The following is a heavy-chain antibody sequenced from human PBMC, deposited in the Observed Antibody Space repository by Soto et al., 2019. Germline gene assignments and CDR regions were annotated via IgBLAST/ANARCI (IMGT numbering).Heavy chain of an antibody. CDR1: GFTFNTW. Sequence: GSLRLSCAASGFTFNTWMHWVRQAPGEGLVWVSSIDSDGSITSYADSVKGRFTISRDNAKNTLYLQMNSLRAEDTAVYYCATLGLQQAFWGQGTLVTVSS. V-gene: IGHV3-74*01. D-gene: IGHD2-21*02. J-gene: IGHJ4*02. CDR3: ATLGLQQAF. CDR2: IDSDGSIT.